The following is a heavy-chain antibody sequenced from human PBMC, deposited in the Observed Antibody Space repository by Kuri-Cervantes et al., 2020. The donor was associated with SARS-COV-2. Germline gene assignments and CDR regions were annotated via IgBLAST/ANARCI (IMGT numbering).Heavy chain of an antibody. CDR2: IRYDGSNK. Sequence: GGSLRLSCAASGFTFSSYGMHWVRQAPGKGLEWVAFIRYDGSNKYYADSVKGRFTISRDNSKNTLYLQMNSLRAEDTAVYYCAKTYSGSYFAAFDIWGQGTMVTVSS. J-gene: IGHJ3*02. D-gene: IGHD1-26*01. V-gene: IGHV3-30*02. CDR1: GFTFSSYG. CDR3: AKTYSGSYFAAFDI.